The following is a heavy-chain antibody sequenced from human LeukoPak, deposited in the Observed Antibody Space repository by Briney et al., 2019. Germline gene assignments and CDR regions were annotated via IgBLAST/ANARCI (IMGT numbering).Heavy chain of an antibody. CDR2: IWYDGSNK. J-gene: IGHJ3*02. CDR1: GFTFSSYG. CDR3: ARDGGRTYYYDSSGYYQPIWGAFDI. V-gene: IGHV3-33*01. D-gene: IGHD3-22*01. Sequence: GGSLRLSCAASGFTFSSYGMHWVRQAPGKGLEWVAVIWYDGSNKYYADSVKGRFTISRDNSKNTLYLQMNSLRAEDTAVYYCARDGGRTYYYDSSGYYQPIWGAFDIWGQGTMVIVSS.